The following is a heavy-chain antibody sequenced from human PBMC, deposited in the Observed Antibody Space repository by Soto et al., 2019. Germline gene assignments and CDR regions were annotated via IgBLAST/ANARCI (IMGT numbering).Heavy chain of an antibody. D-gene: IGHD3-22*01. J-gene: IGHJ5*02. Sequence: ASVKVSGKASGYTFTSYAMHWVRQAPGQRLEWMGWINAYNGNTKYAQKLQGRVTMTTDTSTSTAYMELRSLRSDDTAVYYCARDQEGITMIVGGTWGQGTLVTVSS. CDR1: GYTFTSYA. CDR3: ARDQEGITMIVGGT. CDR2: INAYNGNT. V-gene: IGHV1-3*01.